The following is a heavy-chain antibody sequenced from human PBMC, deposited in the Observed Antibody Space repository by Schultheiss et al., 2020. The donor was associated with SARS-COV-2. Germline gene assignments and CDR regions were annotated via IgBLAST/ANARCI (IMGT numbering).Heavy chain of an antibody. CDR1: GFTFSSYG. V-gene: IGHV3-33*01. D-gene: IGHD3-10*01. Sequence: GESLKISCAASGFTFSSYGMHWVRQAPGKGLEWVAVILYDGSNKYYADSVKGRFTISRDNSKNTLYLQMNSLRAEDTAFYYCARDRDQFLNYYGSGSPLDYWGQGTLVTVSS. J-gene: IGHJ4*02. CDR2: ILYDGSNK. CDR3: ARDRDQFLNYYGSGSPLDY.